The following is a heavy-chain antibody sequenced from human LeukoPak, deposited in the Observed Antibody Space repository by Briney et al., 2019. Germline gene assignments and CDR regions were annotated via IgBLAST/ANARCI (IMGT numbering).Heavy chain of an antibody. CDR1: GGSFSGYY. J-gene: IGHJ4*02. Sequence: SETLSLTCAVYGGSFSGYYWSWIRQPPGKGLEWIGEINHSGVTNCNPSLKSRVSISGDTAKNQFSLKLTSVTAADTAVYYCARGRQQQQLEYWGQGTLVTVSS. V-gene: IGHV4-34*01. CDR3: ARGRQQQQLEY. D-gene: IGHD6-13*01. CDR2: INHSGVT.